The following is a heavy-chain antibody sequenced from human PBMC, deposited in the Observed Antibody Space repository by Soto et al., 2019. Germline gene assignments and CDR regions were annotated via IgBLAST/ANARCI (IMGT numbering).Heavy chain of an antibody. V-gene: IGHV5-51*01. J-gene: IGHJ5*02. Sequence: GESLKISCKGSGYSFTSYWISWVRQMPGKGLEWMGIIYPDNSNTKYSRSFQGQVTISADKSSSTADLQGSSLKASDTAIYYCARQGAAVPTVPLIWFDPWGQGTLVTVSS. D-gene: IGHD6-13*01. CDR3: ARQGAAVPTVPLIWFDP. CDR1: GYSFTSYW. CDR2: IYPDNSNT.